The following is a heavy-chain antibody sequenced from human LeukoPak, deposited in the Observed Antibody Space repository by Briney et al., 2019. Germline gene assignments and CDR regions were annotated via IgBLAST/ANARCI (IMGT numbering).Heavy chain of an antibody. V-gene: IGHV3-NL1*01. D-gene: IGHD6-19*01. CDR2: ISSSGSNT. Sequence: PGGSLRLSCAASEFTYGMNWVRQAPGKGLECVSAISSSGSNTYYADSVKGRFTISRDNSKNSLYLQMNSLRAEDTAVYYCARDTLHPGAVAGSPLFDPWGQGTLVTVSS. CDR1: EFTYG. CDR3: ARDTLHPGAVAGSPLFDP. J-gene: IGHJ5*02.